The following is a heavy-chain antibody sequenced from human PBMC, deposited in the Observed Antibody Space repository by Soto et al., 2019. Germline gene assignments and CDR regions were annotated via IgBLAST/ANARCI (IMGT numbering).Heavy chain of an antibody. D-gene: IGHD6-13*01. J-gene: IGHJ4*02. CDR3: ARDRFASSWSYFDY. Sequence: QVQLVESGGGVGQPGRSLRLSCAASGFTFSNYALHWVRQAPGKGLEWVAVISDDGSNKYYADSVKGRFTISRDNSKNTLYLQMNSLRAEDTAVYYCARDRFASSWSYFDYWGQGTPVTVSS. V-gene: IGHV3-30-3*01. CDR2: ISDDGSNK. CDR1: GFTFSNYA.